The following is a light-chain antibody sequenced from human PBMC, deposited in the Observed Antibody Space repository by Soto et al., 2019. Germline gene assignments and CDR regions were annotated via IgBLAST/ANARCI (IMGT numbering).Light chain of an antibody. Sequence: QLVLTQPASVSGSLGQSITISCTGTTSDVGAYNYVSWYQQHPGKAPQLVIYDVTNRPSGVSNRFSGSKSGNTASLTISGLQAEDEADYYCSSYTSSSTLVFGGGTKLTVL. CDR3: SSYTSSSTLV. J-gene: IGLJ3*02. CDR2: DVT. V-gene: IGLV2-14*03. CDR1: TSDVGAYNY.